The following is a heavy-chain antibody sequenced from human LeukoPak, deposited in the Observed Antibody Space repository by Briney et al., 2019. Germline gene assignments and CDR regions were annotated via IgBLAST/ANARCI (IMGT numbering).Heavy chain of an antibody. Sequence: GGSLRLSCAASGFTFSSFGMTWVRQAQAPGKGLEWVSGISGSDGSTYYADSVKGRFTISRDNSKNTLYLQMNSLRAEDTAVYYCAKNIGGLDYWGQGTLVTVPS. CDR2: ISGSDGST. V-gene: IGHV3-23*01. D-gene: IGHD3-10*01. CDR1: GFTFSSFG. CDR3: AKNIGGLDY. J-gene: IGHJ4*02.